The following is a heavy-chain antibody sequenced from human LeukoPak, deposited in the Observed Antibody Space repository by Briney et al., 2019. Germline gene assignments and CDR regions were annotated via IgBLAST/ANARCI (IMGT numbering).Heavy chain of an antibody. Sequence: GGSLRLSCTVSGFTFGDYAMSWFRQAPGKRLEWVGFIRIKAYGGTTEYAASVKGRFTISRDDSKSIAYLQMNSLKTEDTAVYYCTREAVTYYYDSSGYHRGRYFDYWGQGTLVTVSS. CDR3: TREAVTYYYDSSGYHRGRYFDY. CDR2: IRIKAYGGTT. V-gene: IGHV3-49*03. J-gene: IGHJ4*02. D-gene: IGHD3-22*01. CDR1: GFTFGDYA.